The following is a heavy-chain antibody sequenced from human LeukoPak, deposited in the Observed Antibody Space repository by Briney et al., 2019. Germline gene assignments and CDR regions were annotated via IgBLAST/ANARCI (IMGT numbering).Heavy chain of an antibody. D-gene: IGHD5-12*01. Sequence: ASVNVSFTASGYTFTSYDINWVRQATGQGLEWMGWMNPNSGNTGYAQKFQGRVTMTRNTSISTAYMELSSLRSEDTAVYYCARGGIVATGPNYWGQGTLVTVSS. CDR2: MNPNSGNT. CDR1: GYTFTSYD. V-gene: IGHV1-8*01. J-gene: IGHJ4*02. CDR3: ARGGIVATGPNY.